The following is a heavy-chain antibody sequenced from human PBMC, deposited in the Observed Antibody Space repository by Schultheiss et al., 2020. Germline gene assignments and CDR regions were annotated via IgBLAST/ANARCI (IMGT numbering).Heavy chain of an antibody. V-gene: IGHV3-23*01. CDR1: GFTFSNGW. J-gene: IGHJ4*02. CDR2: ISGSGGST. CDR3: AKGVVGAKGYFDY. D-gene: IGHD1-26*01. Sequence: GGSLRLSCAVSGFTFSNGWMSWVRQGPGKGLEWVSAISGSGGSTYYADSVKGRFTISRDNSKNTLYLQMNSLRAEDTAVYYCAKGVVGAKGYFDYWGQGTLVTVSS.